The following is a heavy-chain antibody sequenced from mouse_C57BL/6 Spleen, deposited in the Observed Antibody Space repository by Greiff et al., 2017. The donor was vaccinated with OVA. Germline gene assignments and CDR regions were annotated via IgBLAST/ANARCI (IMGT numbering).Heavy chain of an antibody. J-gene: IGHJ4*01. CDR1: GYTFTSYW. D-gene: IGHD2-5*01. CDR3: ARGGYSNYRDAMDY. V-gene: IGHV1-55*01. CDR2: IYPGSGST. Sequence: QVQLKQPGAELVKPGASVKMSCKASGYTFTSYWITWVKQRPGQGLEWIGDIYPGSGSTNYNEKFKSKATLTVDTSSSTAYMQLSSLTSEDSAVYYCARGGYSNYRDAMDYWGQGTSVTVSS.